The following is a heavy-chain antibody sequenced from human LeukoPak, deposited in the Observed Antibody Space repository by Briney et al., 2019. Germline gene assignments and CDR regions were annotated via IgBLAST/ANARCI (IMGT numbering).Heavy chain of an antibody. Sequence: KPSETLSLTCTVSGGSISSSSYYWGWIRQPPGKGLEWIGCFYYSESTYYNPSLKSRVTISVDTSKNQFSLKLSSVTAADTAVYYCARQLGYSRDPRRYGMDVWGQGTTVTVSS. CDR1: GGSISSSSYY. V-gene: IGHV4-39*01. D-gene: IGHD6-13*01. CDR2: FYYSEST. J-gene: IGHJ6*02. CDR3: ARQLGYSRDPRRYGMDV.